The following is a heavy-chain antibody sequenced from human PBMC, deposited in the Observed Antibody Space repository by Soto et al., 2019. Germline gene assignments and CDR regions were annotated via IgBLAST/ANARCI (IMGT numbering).Heavy chain of an antibody. Sequence: QVQLQQWGAGLLKPSETLSLTCAVSGGSFSGYYWTWIRQPPGKGLEWIGEIYHSGSITYNPSLKSRVTMSVDSSKNHFSLNLGSVTAADTALYYCARGKDGFNYVLSFWGQGTLVTVSS. V-gene: IGHV4-34*01. D-gene: IGHD5-12*01. CDR1: GGSFSGYY. CDR3: ARGKDGFNYVLSF. J-gene: IGHJ4*02. CDR2: IYHSGSI.